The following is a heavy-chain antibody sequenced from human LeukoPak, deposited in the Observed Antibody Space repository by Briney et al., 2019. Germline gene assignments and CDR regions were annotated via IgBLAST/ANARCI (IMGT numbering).Heavy chain of an antibody. J-gene: IGHJ5*02. V-gene: IGHV3-7*01. CDR1: GFTFSDYW. CDR2: IMKDGNEK. CDR3: ARGHLDP. Sequence: PGGSLRLPCAASGFTFSDYWINRIRQAPGKGLEWVARIMKDGNEKYYVESIKGRFTISRDNAKNALYLQMNGLRAEDTGVYYCARGHLDPWGQGTLVTVSS.